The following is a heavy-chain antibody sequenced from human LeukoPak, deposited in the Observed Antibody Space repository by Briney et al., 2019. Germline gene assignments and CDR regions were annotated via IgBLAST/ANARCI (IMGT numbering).Heavy chain of an antibody. CDR2: IKTDGSEK. CDR3: ARDRDWAGYTYGFYY. V-gene: IGHV3-7*03. J-gene: IGHJ4*02. CDR1: GFTFSSYW. Sequence: PGGSLRLSCEASGFTFSSYWMSWVRQAPGKGLEWVANIKTDGSEKYYVDSVKGRFTISRDNAKNSLYLQMNSLRAEDTAVYYCARDRDWAGYTYGFYYWGQGTLVTVSS. D-gene: IGHD5-18*01.